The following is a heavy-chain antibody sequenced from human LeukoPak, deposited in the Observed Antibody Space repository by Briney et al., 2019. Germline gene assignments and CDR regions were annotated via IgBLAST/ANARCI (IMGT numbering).Heavy chain of an antibody. D-gene: IGHD6-13*01. CDR2: IQDGGKV. V-gene: IGHV3-15*01. Sequence: GESLRLSCATSGFTFSDAWLSWVRQAPGKGLDWVGRIQDGGKVDYAEPVKGRFTISRDDSKNTLYLQMNSLKTEDTAVYYCTTDLGSEVAAATGPAWNYYGMDAWGQGTTVTVSS. CDR3: TTDLGSEVAAATGPAWNYYGMDA. J-gene: IGHJ6*02. CDR1: GFTFSDAW.